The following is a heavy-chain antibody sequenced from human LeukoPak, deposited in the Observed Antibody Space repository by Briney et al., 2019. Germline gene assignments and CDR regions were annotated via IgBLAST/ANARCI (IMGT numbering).Heavy chain of an antibody. CDR2: INTNTGNP. CDR1: GYTFTSYP. J-gene: IGHJ4*02. CDR3: AREVRGDYVPC. D-gene: IGHD4-17*01. Sequence: ASVKVSCKASGYTFTSYPMHWVRQAPGQGLEWMGWINTNTGNPTYAQGFTGRFVFSLDTSVSTAYLQISSLKAEDTAVYYCAREVRGDYVPCWGQGTLVTVSS. V-gene: IGHV7-4-1*02.